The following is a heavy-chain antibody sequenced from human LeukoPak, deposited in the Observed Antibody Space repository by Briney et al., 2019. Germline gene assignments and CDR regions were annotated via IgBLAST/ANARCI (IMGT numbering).Heavy chain of an antibody. CDR2: VYHSGST. V-gene: IGHV4-4*02. Sequence: SGTLSLTCAVSGGSISSSDWWSWVRQPPGKGLEWIGEVYHSGSTKHNPSLMSRVTMSVDKSKNQFSLRLSSVTAADTAVYYCARLSYYYDSSDSGYWGQGTLVTVSS. CDR1: GGSISSSDW. J-gene: IGHJ4*02. D-gene: IGHD3-22*01. CDR3: ARLSYYYDSSDSGY.